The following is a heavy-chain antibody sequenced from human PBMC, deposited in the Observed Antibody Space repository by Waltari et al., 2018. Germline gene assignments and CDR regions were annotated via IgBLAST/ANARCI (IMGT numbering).Heavy chain of an antibody. Sequence: QVQLVESGGGLVKPGGPRGLSCPASGFTFRDHYMRWIRQAPGKGLEWVSYISSSGSTIYYADSVKGRFTISRDNAKNSLYLQMNSLRAEDTAVYYCARDRSGWTDAFDIWGQGTMVTVSS. CDR1: GFTFRDHY. V-gene: IGHV3-11*04. CDR3: ARDRSGWTDAFDI. J-gene: IGHJ3*02. D-gene: IGHD6-19*01. CDR2: ISSSGSTI.